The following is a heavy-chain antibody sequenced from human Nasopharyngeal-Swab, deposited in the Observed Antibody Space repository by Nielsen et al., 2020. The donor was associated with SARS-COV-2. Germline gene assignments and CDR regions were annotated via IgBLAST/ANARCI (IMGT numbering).Heavy chain of an antibody. J-gene: IGHJ4*02. CDR2: ISWDGVNK. V-gene: IGHV3-43*01. D-gene: IGHD3-10*01. CDR3: AKGVHYMSYFHTPPSDH. Sequence: GGSLRLSCVASGFTFADYGLHWVRQVPGKGLEWVSLISWDGVNKYYADSVKGRFTISRDNSRNSLFLQMNSLKTEDTALYYCAKGVHYMSYFHTPPSDHWGQGTPVTVSS. CDR1: GFTFADYG.